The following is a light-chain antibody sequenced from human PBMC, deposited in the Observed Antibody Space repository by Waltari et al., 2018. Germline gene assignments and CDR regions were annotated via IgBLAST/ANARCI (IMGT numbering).Light chain of an antibody. J-gene: IGLJ1*01. CDR1: SNNICSYTS. CDR2: EAN. CDR3: CSYGGPSIYV. Sequence: QSALTQPAFVSGSPGQSIPISCTGASNNICSYTSVPWYQQHPGKAPKLMIYEANKRSSGVSHRFSASRSGNTASLTISGLQAEDEADYYCCSYGGPSIYVFGNATRVTV. V-gene: IGLV2-23*01.